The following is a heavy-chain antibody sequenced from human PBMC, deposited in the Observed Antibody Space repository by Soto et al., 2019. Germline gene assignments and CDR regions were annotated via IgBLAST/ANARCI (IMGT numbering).Heavy chain of an antibody. D-gene: IGHD3-16*02. CDR3: ARDGSSMITFGGVIAGMDV. J-gene: IGHJ6*02. CDR1: GGSISSGGYY. CDR2: IYYSGST. Sequence: PSETLSLTCTVSGGSISSGGYYWSWIRQHPGKGLEWIGYIYYSGSTYYNPSLKSRVTISVDTSKNQFSLKLSSVTAADTAVYYCARDGSSMITFGGVIAGMDVWGQGTKVTVYS. V-gene: IGHV4-31*03.